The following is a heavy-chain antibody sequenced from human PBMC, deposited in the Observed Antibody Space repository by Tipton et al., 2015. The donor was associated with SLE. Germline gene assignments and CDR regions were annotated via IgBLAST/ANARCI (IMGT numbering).Heavy chain of an antibody. CDR2: VFYSGNT. J-gene: IGHJ4*02. CDR3: ARALWKGGDY. D-gene: IGHD1-1*01. V-gene: IGHV4-39*07. CDR1: GGSISDSSHY. Sequence: TLSLTCTVSGGSISDSSHYWVWIRQSPGKGLEWVGSVFYSGNTYYNPSLKSRVTISVDTSKNQLSLKLSAVTAADTAVYYCARALWKGGDYWGQGTLVTVS.